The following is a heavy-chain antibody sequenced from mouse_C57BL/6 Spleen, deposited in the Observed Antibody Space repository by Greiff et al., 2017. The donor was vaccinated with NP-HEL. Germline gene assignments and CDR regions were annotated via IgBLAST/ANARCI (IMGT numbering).Heavy chain of an antibody. D-gene: IGHD1-1*01. CDR1: GFTFSDYG. CDR2: ISSGSSTT. J-gene: IGHJ3*01. CDR3: ARTYYYGSSSGWFAY. V-gene: IGHV5-17*01. Sequence: EVMLVESGGGLVKPGGSLKLSCAASGFTFSDYGMHWVRQAPEKGLEWVAYISSGSSTTYYADTVKGRFTISRDNAKNTLFLQMTSLRSEDTAMYYCARTYYYGSSSGWFAYWGQGTLVTVSA.